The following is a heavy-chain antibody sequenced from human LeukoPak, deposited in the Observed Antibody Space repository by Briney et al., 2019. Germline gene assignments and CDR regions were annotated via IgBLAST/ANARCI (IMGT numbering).Heavy chain of an antibody. CDR1: GYTLTELS. CDR2: FDPEDGET. J-gene: IGHJ4*02. V-gene: IGHV1-24*01. D-gene: IGHD3-16*02. Sequence: ASVKVSCKVSGYTLTELSMHWVRQAPGKGLEWMGGFDPEDGETIYAQKFQGRVTMTEDTSTDTAYMELSSLRSEDTAVYYCAKDLLPFGGVFADYWGRGTLVTVSS. CDR3: AKDLLPFGGVFADY.